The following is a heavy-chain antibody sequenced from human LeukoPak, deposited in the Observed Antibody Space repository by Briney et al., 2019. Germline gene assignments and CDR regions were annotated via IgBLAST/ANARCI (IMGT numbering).Heavy chain of an antibody. Sequence: GGSLRLSCAASGFTFSSYSMNWVRQAPGKGLEWVSSISSSSSYIYYADSVKGRFTISRDNAKNSLYLQMNSLRAEDTAVYYCAREPYYDFWSGYCIHWGQGTLVTVSS. V-gene: IGHV3-21*01. CDR3: AREPYYDFWSGYCIH. J-gene: IGHJ4*02. D-gene: IGHD3-3*01. CDR1: GFTFSSYS. CDR2: ISSSSSYI.